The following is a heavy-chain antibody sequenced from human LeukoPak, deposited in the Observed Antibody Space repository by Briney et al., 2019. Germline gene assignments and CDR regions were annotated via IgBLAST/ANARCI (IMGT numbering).Heavy chain of an antibody. D-gene: IGHD5-18*01. J-gene: IGHJ6*02. CDR1: GFTFTTYW. CDR2: INSDGSIT. CDR3: ARDAVDTANAV. V-gene: IGHV3-74*01. Sequence: GGSLRLSRAASGFTFTTYWMHWVRQAPGKGLVWVSHINSDGSITSYADSVKGRFTISRDNAKNTLYLQMNSLRAEDTAVYYCARDAVDTANAVWGQGTTVTVSS.